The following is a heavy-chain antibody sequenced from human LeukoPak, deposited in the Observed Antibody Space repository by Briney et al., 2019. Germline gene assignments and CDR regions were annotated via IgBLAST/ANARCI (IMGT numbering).Heavy chain of an antibody. D-gene: IGHD3-10*01. Sequence: SETLSLTCAVYGGSFSGYYWSWIRQPAGKGLEWIGRIYSSGSTDYNPSLKSRVTMSVDTSKNKFSLKLSSVTAADTAVYYCARDSGTTGEVKFDPWGQGTLVTVSS. V-gene: IGHV4-4*07. J-gene: IGHJ5*02. CDR1: GGSFSGYY. CDR3: ARDSGTTGEVKFDP. CDR2: IYSSGST.